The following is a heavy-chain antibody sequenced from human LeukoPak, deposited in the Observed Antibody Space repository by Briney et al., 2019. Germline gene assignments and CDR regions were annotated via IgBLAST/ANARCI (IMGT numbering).Heavy chain of an antibody. D-gene: IGHD3-10*01. V-gene: IGHV1-2*02. CDR3: ASALVRGDRYYYGMDV. Sequence: ASVKVSCKASGYTFTGYYIHWGRQAPGQGLEWMGLINHNSGGTSNAQKFQGRVTLTRDTSISTAYMELTRLRSDETAGYYFASALVRGDRYYYGMDVWGQGTTVTVSS. CDR1: GYTFTGYY. CDR2: INHNSGGT. J-gene: IGHJ6*01.